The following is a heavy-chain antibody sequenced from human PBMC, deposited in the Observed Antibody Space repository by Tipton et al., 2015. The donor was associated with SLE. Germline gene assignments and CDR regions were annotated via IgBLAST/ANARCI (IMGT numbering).Heavy chain of an antibody. CDR1: GGFMNNGRSY. D-gene: IGHD1-26*01. CDR2: GHYSGAT. V-gene: IGHV4-39*07. CDR3: ARGGGSYYDY. Sequence: TLSLTCSVSGGFMNNGRSYWGWIRQPPGKGLEGIGTGHYSGATYTHSSLKNRITISVDTFKNQFSLKLSSVTAADTAVYYCARGGGSYYDYWGQGTLVTVSS. J-gene: IGHJ4*02.